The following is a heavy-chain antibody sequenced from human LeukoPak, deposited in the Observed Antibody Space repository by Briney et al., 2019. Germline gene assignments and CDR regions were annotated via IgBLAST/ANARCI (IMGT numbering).Heavy chain of an antibody. V-gene: IGHV1-2*02. CDR2: IKPYTGST. D-gene: IGHD1-26*01. CDR3: ATMGAKTFDH. J-gene: IGHJ4*02. Sequence: ASVNVSCKASGYTFTNYYIRWVRQAPGQGLEWMGWIKPYTGSTSYAQKFQGRVTMTRDTSISTAYMDVTTLRSDDTAVYYCATMGAKTFDHWGQGTLVTVSS. CDR1: GYTFTNYY.